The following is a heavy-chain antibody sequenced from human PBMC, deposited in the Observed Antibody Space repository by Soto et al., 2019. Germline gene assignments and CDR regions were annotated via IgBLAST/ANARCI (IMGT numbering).Heavy chain of an antibody. V-gene: IGHV5-51*01. J-gene: IGHJ6*04. CDR3: ARNSLTGYYNYYYSMDV. Sequence: GESLKISCKSSGYSFSSYWIAWVRLMPGKGLEWMGSIYPDDSDTKYSPYFQGQVTISADKSISAAYLQWSSLKASDTAISYCARNSLTGYYNYYYSMDVWGKWTRVTVSS. CDR1: GYSFSSYW. D-gene: IGHD3-9*01. CDR2: IYPDDSDT.